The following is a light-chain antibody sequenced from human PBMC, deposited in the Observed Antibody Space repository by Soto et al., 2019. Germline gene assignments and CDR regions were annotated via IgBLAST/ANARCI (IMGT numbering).Light chain of an antibody. V-gene: IGKV3-20*01. Sequence: EIVLTQSPGTLSLSPGERATLSCRASQSVSSSYLAWYQQKPGQAPRLLIYGASSRATGIPDRFSGRGSGADFPLTISRLDPKDLAVYYCQQYGSSPFGGGTKVDIK. CDR3: QQYGSSP. CDR2: GAS. J-gene: IGKJ4*01. CDR1: QSVSSSY.